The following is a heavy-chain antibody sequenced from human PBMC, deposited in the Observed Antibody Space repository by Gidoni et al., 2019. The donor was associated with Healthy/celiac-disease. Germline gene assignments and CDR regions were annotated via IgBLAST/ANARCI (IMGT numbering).Heavy chain of an antibody. Sequence: QVQLVQSGAEVKKPGSSVKVSCKASGGTFSSYAISWVRQAPGQGLEWMGGIIPIFGTANYAQKFQGRVTITADESTSTAYMELSSLRSEDTAVYYCARVRGGYYGSGNPPREPEVYYFDYWGQGTLVTVSS. CDR3: ARVRGGYYGSGNPPREPEVYYFDY. CDR1: GGTFSSYA. D-gene: IGHD3-10*01. J-gene: IGHJ4*02. CDR2: IIPIFGTA. V-gene: IGHV1-69*01.